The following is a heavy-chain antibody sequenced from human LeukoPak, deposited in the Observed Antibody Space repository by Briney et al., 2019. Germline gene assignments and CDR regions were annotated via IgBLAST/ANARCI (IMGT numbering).Heavy chain of an antibody. CDR3: AKGRYCRSTSCFTPFDY. Sequence: GGSLKLSCAASGFTFSVSAMRWVRQASGKGLEWVGRIRSKGNSYAPAHGASVKGRIAISRDDSKNTAFLQMNSLKTEDTAVYYCAKGRYCRSTSCFTPFDYWGQGTLVTVSS. CDR1: GFTFSVSA. V-gene: IGHV3-73*01. CDR2: IRSKGNSYAP. J-gene: IGHJ4*02. D-gene: IGHD2-2*02.